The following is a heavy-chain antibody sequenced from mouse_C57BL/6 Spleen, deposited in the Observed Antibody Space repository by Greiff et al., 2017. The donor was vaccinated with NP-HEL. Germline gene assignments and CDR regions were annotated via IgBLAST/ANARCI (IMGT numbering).Heavy chain of an antibody. CDR2: IYPGSGST. CDR1: GYTFTSYW. V-gene: IGHV1-55*01. CDR3: ARWVYYDYEGLAY. D-gene: IGHD2-4*01. J-gene: IGHJ3*01. Sequence: VQLQQPGAELVKPGASVKMSCKASGYTFTSYWITWVKQRPGQGLEWIGDIYPGSGSTNYNEKFKSKATLTVDTSSSTAYMQLSSLTSEDSAVYYCARWVYYDYEGLAYWGQGTLVTVSA.